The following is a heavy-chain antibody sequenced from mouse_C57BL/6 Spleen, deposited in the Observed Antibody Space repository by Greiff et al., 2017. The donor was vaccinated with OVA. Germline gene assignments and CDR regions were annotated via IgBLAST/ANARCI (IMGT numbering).Heavy chain of an antibody. CDR3: ARVLDSSGYRNYAMDY. Sequence: EVQRVESEGGLVQPGSSMKLSCTASGFTFSDYYMAWVRQVPEKGLEWVANINYDGSSTYYLDSLKSRFIISRDNAKNILYLQMSSLKSEDTATYYCARVLDSSGYRNYAMDYWGQGTSVTVSS. CDR1: GFTFSDYY. J-gene: IGHJ4*01. V-gene: IGHV5-16*01. CDR2: INYDGSST. D-gene: IGHD3-2*02.